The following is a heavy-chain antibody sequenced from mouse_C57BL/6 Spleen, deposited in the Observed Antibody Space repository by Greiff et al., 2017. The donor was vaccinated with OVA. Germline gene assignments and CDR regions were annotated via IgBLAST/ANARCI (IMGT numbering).Heavy chain of an antibody. CDR1: GYTFTDYN. V-gene: IGHV1-22*01. Sequence: EVQLQQSGPELVKPGASVKMSCKASGYTFTDYNMHWVKQSHGKSLEWIGYINPNNGGTSYNQKFKGKATLTVNKSSSTAYMELRSLTSEDSAVYYCARPYYYGSSLYFDYWGQGTTLTVSS. D-gene: IGHD1-1*01. CDR3: ARPYYYGSSLYFDY. CDR2: INPNNGGT. J-gene: IGHJ2*01.